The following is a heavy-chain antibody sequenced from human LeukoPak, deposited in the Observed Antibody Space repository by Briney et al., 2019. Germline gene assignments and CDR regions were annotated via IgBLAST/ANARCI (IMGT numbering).Heavy chain of an antibody. Sequence: PSQTLSLTCTVSGGSISSGDHYWSWIRQPPGKGLEWIGYIYYSGNTYYNASLKSRVTISADTSKNQFSLKLSSVTAADTAVYFCARRPSYYYYGMDVWGQGTTVTVSS. CDR3: ARRPSYYYYGMDV. CDR2: IYYSGNT. J-gene: IGHJ6*02. V-gene: IGHV4-30-4*01. CDR1: GGSISSGDHY.